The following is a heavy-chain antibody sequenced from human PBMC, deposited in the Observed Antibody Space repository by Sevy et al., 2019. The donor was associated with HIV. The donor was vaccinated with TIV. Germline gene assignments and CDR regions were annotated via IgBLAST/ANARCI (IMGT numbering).Heavy chain of an antibody. D-gene: IGHD2-15*01. J-gene: IGHJ6*02. CDR2: FYSCGAT. CDR1: GFTLTNEF. CDR3: ARVGYCRGGTCFSGFYYAMDV. V-gene: IGHV3-53*01. Sequence: GSLRLPCSVSGFTLTNEFFSWVRQAPGKGLEGGAVFYSCGATYYGDSVKGRCTICRDKSKSTLYLQMKSLRAEDTAVYYCARVGYCRGGTCFSGFYYAMDVWGQGTTVTVSS.